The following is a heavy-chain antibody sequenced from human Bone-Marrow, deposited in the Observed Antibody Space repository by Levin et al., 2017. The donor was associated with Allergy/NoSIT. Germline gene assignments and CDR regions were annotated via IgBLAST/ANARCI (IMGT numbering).Heavy chain of an antibody. CDR1: GFTFSSHA. V-gene: IGHV3-23*01. CDR2: ISGSGGST. CDR3: AKVGGYCSGGDCYRPWFDP. D-gene: IGHD2-15*01. J-gene: IGHJ5*02. Sequence: GGSLRLSCAASGFTFSSHAMSWVRQAPGKGLEWVSTISGSGGSTYYADSMKGRFTISRDNSKNTLNLQMNSLRAEDTAVYYCAKVGGYCSGGDCYRPWFDPWGQGTLVTVSS.